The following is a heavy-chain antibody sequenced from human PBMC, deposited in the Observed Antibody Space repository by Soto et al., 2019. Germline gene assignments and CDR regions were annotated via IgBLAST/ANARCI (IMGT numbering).Heavy chain of an antibody. CDR3: ARYPIVVVPAASDY. Sequence: SETLSLTCTVSGGSISIGDYYWSCIRQPPGKGLEWIGYIYYSGSTYYNPSLKSRVTISVDTSKNQFSLKLSSVTAADTAVYYCARYPIVVVPAASDYWGQGTLVTVSS. D-gene: IGHD2-2*01. V-gene: IGHV4-30-4*01. J-gene: IGHJ4*02. CDR1: GGSISIGDYY. CDR2: IYYSGST.